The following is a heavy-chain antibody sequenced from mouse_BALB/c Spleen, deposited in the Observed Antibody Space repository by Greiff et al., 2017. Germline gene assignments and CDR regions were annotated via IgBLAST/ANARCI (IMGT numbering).Heavy chain of an antibody. Sequence: VQLQQSGAELVRSGASVKLSCTASGFNIKDYYMHWVKQRPEQGLEWIGWIDPDNGDTEYAPKFQGKATMTADTSSNTAYLQLSSLTSEDTAVYYFNYETFAYWGQGTLFTVSA. V-gene: IGHV14-4*02. J-gene: IGHJ3*01. CDR3: NYETFAY. CDR2: IDPDNGDT. CDR1: GFNIKDYY. D-gene: IGHD2-12*01.